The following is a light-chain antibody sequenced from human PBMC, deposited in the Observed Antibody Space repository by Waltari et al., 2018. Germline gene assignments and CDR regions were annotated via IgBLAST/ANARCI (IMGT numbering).Light chain of an antibody. J-gene: IGLJ2*01. Sequence: QQHAGNAPKLMIYDGTRRPAGVPERFSGCKAGNTASLTFSGLQTEDEAEYYCSSYAASDNCAVLFGGGTKLTVL. CDR2: DGT. CDR3: SSYAASDNCAVL. V-gene: IGLV2-8*01.